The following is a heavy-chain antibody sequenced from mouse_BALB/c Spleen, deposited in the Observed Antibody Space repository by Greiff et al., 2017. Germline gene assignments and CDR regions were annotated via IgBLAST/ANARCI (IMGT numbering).Heavy chain of an antibody. CDR1: GFTFSSFG. CDR2: ISSGSSTI. Sequence: EVQLKESGGGLVQPGGSRKLSCAASGFTFSSFGMHWVRQAPEKGLEWVAYISSGSSTIYYADTVKGRFTISRDNPKNTLFLQMTSLRSEDTAMYYCARWGYYGEYYYAMDYWGQGTSVTVSS. D-gene: IGHD1-2*01. V-gene: IGHV5-17*02. CDR3: ARWGYYGEYYYAMDY. J-gene: IGHJ4*01.